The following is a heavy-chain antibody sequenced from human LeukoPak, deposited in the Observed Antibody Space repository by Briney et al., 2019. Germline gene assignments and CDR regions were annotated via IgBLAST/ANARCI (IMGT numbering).Heavy chain of an antibody. CDR3: AKDKSPPYYYGMDV. CDR2: ISYDGSNK. J-gene: IGHJ6*04. CDR1: GFTFSSYG. V-gene: IGHV3-30*18. Sequence: PGRSLRLSCAASGFTFSSYGMHCVHQAPGNGLEWVAVISYDGSNKYYADSVKGRFTISRDNSKNTLYLQMNSLRAEDTAVYYCAKDKSPPYYYGMDVWGKGTTVTVSS.